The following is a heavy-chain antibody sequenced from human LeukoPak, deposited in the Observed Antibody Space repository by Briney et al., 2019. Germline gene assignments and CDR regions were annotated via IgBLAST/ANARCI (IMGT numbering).Heavy chain of an antibody. CDR2: INSDGSST. V-gene: IGHV3-74*01. J-gene: IGHJ4*02. D-gene: IGHD5-24*01. Sequence: GGSLRLSCAACGLTFSSYWLHWVRQAPGKGLVWVSRINSDGSSTDYADSVKGRFTISRDNAKNTLYLQMSSLRAEDTAVYYCARTSDGLRRDGYSPYYFDYWGQGTLVTVSS. CDR3: ARTSDGLRRDGYSPYYFDY. CDR1: GLTFSSYW.